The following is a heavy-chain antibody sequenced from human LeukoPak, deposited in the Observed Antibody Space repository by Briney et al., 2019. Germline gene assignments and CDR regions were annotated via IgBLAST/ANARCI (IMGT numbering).Heavy chain of an antibody. V-gene: IGHV4-34*01. CDR3: ARRAVVPATYPNDAFDI. Sequence: SETLSLTCAVYGGSFSGYYWSWIRQPPGKGLEWIGEINHSGSTNYNPSLKSRSTISVDTSKNQFSLKLSSVTAADTAVYYCARRAVVPATYPNDAFDIWGQGTMVTVSS. J-gene: IGHJ3*02. D-gene: IGHD2-2*01. CDR1: GGSFSGYY. CDR2: INHSGST.